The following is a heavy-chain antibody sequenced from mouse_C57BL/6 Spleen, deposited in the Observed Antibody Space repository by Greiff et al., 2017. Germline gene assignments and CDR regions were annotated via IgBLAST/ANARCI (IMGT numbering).Heavy chain of an antibody. CDR1: GYSFTGYF. D-gene: IGHD2-4*01. CDR3: ARRTDYDYYYTMDY. V-gene: IGHV1-20*01. Sequence: VHVKQSGPELVQPGDSVKISCKASGYSFTGYFMNWVMQSHGKTLEWIGRINPYNGDTFYNQKFKGKATMTVDKSSSTAHMELRSLTSEDSAVYYCARRTDYDYYYTMDYWGQGTSVTVSS. J-gene: IGHJ4*01. CDR2: INPYNGDT.